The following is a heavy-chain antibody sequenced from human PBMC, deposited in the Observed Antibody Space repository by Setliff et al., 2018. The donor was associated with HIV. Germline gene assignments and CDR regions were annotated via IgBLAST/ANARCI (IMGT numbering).Heavy chain of an antibody. Sequence: SVKVSCKVSGDTFNNYGLNWVRQAPGQGLEWMGGIIPIFGTANYAQKFQGRVTITADESTSTAYMELSSLRSDDTAVYYCARDFSGQQLVGGWFDPWGQGTLVTVSS. D-gene: IGHD6-13*01. J-gene: IGHJ5*02. V-gene: IGHV1-69*13. CDR1: GDTFNNYG. CDR3: ARDFSGQQLVGGWFDP. CDR2: IIPIFGTA.